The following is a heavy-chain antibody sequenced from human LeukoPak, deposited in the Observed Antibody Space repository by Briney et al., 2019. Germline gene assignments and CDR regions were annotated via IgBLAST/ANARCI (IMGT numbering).Heavy chain of an antibody. CDR2: IYSGGST. J-gene: IGHJ4*02. CDR3: ASSVLYSSTWAFDY. D-gene: IGHD6-13*01. Sequence: PGGSLRLSCAASGFTVSSNYLTWVRRAPGKGLEWVSVIYSGGSTYYADSVTGRFTISRDNSRNTLYLQLNSLRAEDTAVYFCASSVLYSSTWAFDYWGQGTLVTVSS. V-gene: IGHV3-53*01. CDR1: GFTVSSNY.